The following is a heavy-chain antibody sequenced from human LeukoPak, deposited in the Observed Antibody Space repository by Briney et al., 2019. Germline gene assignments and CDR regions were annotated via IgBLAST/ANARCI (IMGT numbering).Heavy chain of an antibody. CDR3: ARAANFGSSYAFDI. J-gene: IGHJ3*02. CDR2: ISSSSSYI. CDR1: AFTFSSDN. Sequence: GRSLKLYCAAPAFTFSSDNSNWVRHPPGKAQQSLPSISSSSSYIYYADSVKGRLNIYRDNAKNSLYLQMNSLRAEDTAVYYCARAANFGSSYAFDIWGQGTMVNVSS. D-gene: IGHD1-26*01. V-gene: IGHV3-21*01.